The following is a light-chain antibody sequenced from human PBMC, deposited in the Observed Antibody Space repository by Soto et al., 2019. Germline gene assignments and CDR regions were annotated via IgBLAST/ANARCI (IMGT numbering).Light chain of an antibody. Sequence: EIVMTQSPATLSVSPGERATLSCRASQSVSSNLAWYQQKPGQAPRLLIYGASTRATGIPARFSGSGSRTEFTLPISSLQSEDFAVYYCQQYNNWPPWTLGQGTKV. V-gene: IGKV3-15*01. CDR3: QQYNNWPPWT. J-gene: IGKJ1*01. CDR1: QSVSSN. CDR2: GAS.